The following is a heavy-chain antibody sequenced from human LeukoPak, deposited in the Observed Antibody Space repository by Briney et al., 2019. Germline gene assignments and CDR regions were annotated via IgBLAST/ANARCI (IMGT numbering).Heavy chain of an antibody. D-gene: IGHD2-2*01. CDR2: IRYDGSNK. CDR1: GFTFSSYG. CDR3: AKDRACSSTSCSLLDYYYYYMDV. Sequence: GGSLRLSCAASGFTFSSYGIHWVRQAPGKGLEWVAFIRYDGSNKYYADSVKGRFTISRDNSKNTLYLQMNSLRAEDTAVYYCAKDRACSSTSCSLLDYYYYYMDVWGKGTTVTISS. J-gene: IGHJ6*03. V-gene: IGHV3-30*02.